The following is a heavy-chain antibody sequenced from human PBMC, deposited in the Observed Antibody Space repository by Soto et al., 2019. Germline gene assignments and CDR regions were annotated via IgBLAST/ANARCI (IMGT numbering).Heavy chain of an antibody. D-gene: IGHD2-2*01. CDR3: ARETARYCSSTSCYVDY. CDR2: ISSSGSTI. V-gene: IGHV3-11*04. Sequence: PWGSLRLCCAASGFTFSDYYMSWIRQAPGKGLEWVSYISSSGSTIYYADSVKGRFTISRDNAKNSLYLQMNSLRAEDTAVYYCARETARYCSSTSCYVDYWGQGTLVTVSS. J-gene: IGHJ4*02. CDR1: GFTFSDYY.